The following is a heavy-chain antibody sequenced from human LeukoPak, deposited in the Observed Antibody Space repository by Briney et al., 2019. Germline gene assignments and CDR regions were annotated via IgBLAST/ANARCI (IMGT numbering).Heavy chain of an antibody. Sequence: GGSLRLSCAASGFTFSSYEMNWVRQAPGKGLEWVSHSSSSGSHIYYAGSVKGRFTIARDNAKNSVYRQMNSLRAEDTAVYYCARGSLHSAYGFDYWGQGTLVTV. CDR1: GFTFSSYE. CDR2: SSSSGSHI. D-gene: IGHD5-12*01. V-gene: IGHV3-48*03. J-gene: IGHJ4*02. CDR3: ARGSLHSAYGFDY.